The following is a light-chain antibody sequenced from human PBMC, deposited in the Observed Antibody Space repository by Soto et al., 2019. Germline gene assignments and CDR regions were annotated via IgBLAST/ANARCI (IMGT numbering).Light chain of an antibody. V-gene: IGKV4-1*01. CDR2: WAS. CDR3: QQYYNTPWT. Sequence: DIVMTQSPASLAVSLGERATINCNSSQSVLYSSNDKNYLAWYQQKPGQPPKLLIYWASTRESGVPDRFTGSGSGTDFTLTISSLQAEDVAVYYCQQYYNTPWTFGQGTKVDIK. J-gene: IGKJ1*01. CDR1: QSVLYSSNDKNY.